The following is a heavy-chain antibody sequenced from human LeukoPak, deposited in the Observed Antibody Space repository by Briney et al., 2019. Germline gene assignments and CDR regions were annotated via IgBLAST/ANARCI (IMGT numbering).Heavy chain of an antibody. D-gene: IGHD2-21*01. CDR1: GFTFSNAY. CDR3: ITPLPYSAQ. CDR2: IKPKTDGETT. Sequence: GGSLRLSCAAPGFTFSNAYMNWVRQAPGKGLEWVGRIKPKTDGETTEYAAPVKGRFSISRDDSKNMLYLQMNSLKTEDTAVYYCITPLPYSAQGGQGTLVTVSS. J-gene: IGHJ4*02. V-gene: IGHV3-15*07.